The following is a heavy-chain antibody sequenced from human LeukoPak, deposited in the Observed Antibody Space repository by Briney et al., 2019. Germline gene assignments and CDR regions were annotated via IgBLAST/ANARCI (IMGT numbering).Heavy chain of an antibody. D-gene: IGHD1-26*01. CDR3: ARDPLLEGYYFDY. CDR1: GFTFSSYA. J-gene: IGHJ4*02. CDR2: ISYDGSNK. V-gene: IGHV3-30-3*01. Sequence: GRSLRLSCAASGFTFSSYAMHWVRQAPGKGLEWVAVISYDGSNKYYADSVKGRFTISRDNSKNTLYLQMNSLRAEDTAVYYCARDPLLEGYYFDYWGQGTLVTVSS.